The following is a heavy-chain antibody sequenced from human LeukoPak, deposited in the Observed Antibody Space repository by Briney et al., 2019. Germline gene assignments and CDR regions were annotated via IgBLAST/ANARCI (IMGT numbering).Heavy chain of an antibody. CDR1: GYTFTGYY. Sequence: EASVKVSCKASGYTFTGYYMHWVRQAPGQGLEWMGRINPNSGGTNYAQKFQGRVTMTRDTSISTAYMELSRLRSDDTAVYYCARDKGDYYYYYYYMDVWGKGTTVTVSS. CDR3: ARDKGDYYYYYYYMDV. CDR2: INPNSGGT. V-gene: IGHV1-2*06. D-gene: IGHD3-10*01. J-gene: IGHJ6*03.